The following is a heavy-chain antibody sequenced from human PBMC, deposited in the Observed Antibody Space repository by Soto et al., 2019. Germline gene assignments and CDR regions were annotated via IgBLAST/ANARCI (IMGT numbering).Heavy chain of an antibody. D-gene: IGHD2-2*01. J-gene: IGHJ4*02. CDR1: GYTFNTFG. CDR2: INPSGGST. CDR3: YRHCSSTSCPGY. V-gene: IGHV1-46*02. Sequence: ASVKVSCKASGYTFNTFGITWVRQAPGQGLEWMGIINPSGGSTSYAQKFQGRVTMTRGTSTSTVYMELSSLRSEDTAVYYCYRHCSSTSCPGYWGQGTLVTVSS.